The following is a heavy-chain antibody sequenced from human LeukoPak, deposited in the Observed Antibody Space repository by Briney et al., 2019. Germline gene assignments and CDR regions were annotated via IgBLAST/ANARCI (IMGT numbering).Heavy chain of an antibody. J-gene: IGHJ6*02. CDR1: GFTFSSYS. V-gene: IGHV3-21*01. CDR3: ARELVVVVAATVYNGMDV. CDR2: ISSSSSYI. Sequence: GGSLRLSCAASGFTFSSYSMNWVRQAPGKGLEWVSSISSSSSYIYYADSVKGRFTISRDNAKNSLYLQMNSLRAEDTAVYYCARELVVVVAATVYNGMDVWGQGTTVTVSS. D-gene: IGHD2-15*01.